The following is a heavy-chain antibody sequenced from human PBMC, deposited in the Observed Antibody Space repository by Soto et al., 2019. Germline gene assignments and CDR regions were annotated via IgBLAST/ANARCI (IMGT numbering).Heavy chain of an antibody. Sequence: QVQLVQSGAEVKKPGASVKVSCKASGYTFTSYDINWVRQAPGQGLEWMGWMNPNSGITGYAQKFQGRVTMTRNTSISTAYMELSSLRSEDAAVYYCARGRRFRGDYVDYWGQGTLVTVSS. J-gene: IGHJ4*02. D-gene: IGHD3-10*01. CDR1: GYTFTSYD. CDR3: ARGRRFRGDYVDY. V-gene: IGHV1-8*01. CDR2: MNPNSGIT.